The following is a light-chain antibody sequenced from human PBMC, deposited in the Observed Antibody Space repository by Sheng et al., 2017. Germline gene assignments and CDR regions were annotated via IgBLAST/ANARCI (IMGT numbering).Light chain of an antibody. CDR1: QSIGNW. CDR3: QQYNTYFPT. J-gene: IGKJ3*01. Sequence: DIQMTQSPSTLSASVGDRVTITCRASQSIGNWLAWYQQKPGKAPNLLIYKASSLESGVPSRFSGSGSGTEFTLTISSLQPDDFAIYFCQQYNTYFPTFGPG. V-gene: IGKV1-5*03. CDR2: KAS.